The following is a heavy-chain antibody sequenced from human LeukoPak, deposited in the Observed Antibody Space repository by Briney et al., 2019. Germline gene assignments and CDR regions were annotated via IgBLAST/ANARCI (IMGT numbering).Heavy chain of an antibody. J-gene: IGHJ4*02. CDR3: ARGSTYADYVFDY. Sequence: SQTLSLTCTVSGGSISSGAYYWSWIRQHPGKGLEWIGYILHSGSTYYNPSLKSRITISVDTSKNQFSLNLTSVTAADTAVYYCARGSTYADYVFDYWGQGTLVPVSS. CDR2: ILHSGST. CDR1: GGSISSGAYY. D-gene: IGHD4-17*01. V-gene: IGHV4-31*03.